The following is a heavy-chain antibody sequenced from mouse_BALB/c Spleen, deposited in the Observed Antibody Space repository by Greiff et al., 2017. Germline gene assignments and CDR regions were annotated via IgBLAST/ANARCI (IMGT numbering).Heavy chain of an antibody. J-gene: IGHJ3*01. V-gene: IGHV1-5*01. CDR2: IYPGNSDT. CDR1: GYTFTSYW. Sequence: VQLQQSGTVLARPGASVKMSCKASGYTFTSYWMHWVKQRPGQGLEWIGAIYPGNSDTSYNQKFKGKAKLTAVTSTSTAYMELSSLTNEDSAVYYCTNYDGSSYPSFAYWGQGTLVTVSA. D-gene: IGHD1-1*01. CDR3: TNYDGSSYPSFAY.